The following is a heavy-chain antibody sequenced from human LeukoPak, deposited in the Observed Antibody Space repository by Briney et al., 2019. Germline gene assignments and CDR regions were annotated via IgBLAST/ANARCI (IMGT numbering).Heavy chain of an antibody. CDR3: AKYQAAAESILDY. J-gene: IGHJ4*02. CDR2: ISGGKDIT. CDR1: GFTFSSNG. D-gene: IGHD6-25*01. Sequence: PGGSLRLSCAASGFTFSSNGMTWVRKAQGKGLEWVSSISGGKDITYYADSVKGRFTISRDNFQNPLYLQMNSLRADDTAVYYCAKYQAAAESILDYWGQGSLVTVS. V-gene: IGHV3-23*01.